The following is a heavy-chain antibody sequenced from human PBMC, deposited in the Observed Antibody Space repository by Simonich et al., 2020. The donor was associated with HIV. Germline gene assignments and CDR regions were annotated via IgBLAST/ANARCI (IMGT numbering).Heavy chain of an antibody. CDR3: ARIGELGIGLDY. D-gene: IGHD7-27*01. J-gene: IGHJ4*02. CDR1: GGSFSGYY. V-gene: IGHV4-34*01. Sequence: QVKLQQWGAGMLKPSVTLSLTCAVYGGSFSGYYWCWILQPPGKGLGWIGEIDHRRNTNYNPSLKSRVTIVVDTSKNQFSLRLSSVTAADTAVYYCARIGELGIGLDYWGQGTLVTVSS. CDR2: IDHRRNT.